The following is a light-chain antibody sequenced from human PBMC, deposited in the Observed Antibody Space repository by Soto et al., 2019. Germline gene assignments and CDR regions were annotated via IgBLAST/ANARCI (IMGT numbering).Light chain of an antibody. CDR3: SSYTYSSTVV. V-gene: IGLV2-14*01. J-gene: IGLJ2*01. CDR1: SSDVGGYNY. CDR2: EVS. Sequence: QSALTQPASVSGSPGQSITISCTGTSSDVGGYNYVSWYQQHPGKAPKLMIYEVSNRPSGVSDRFSGSKSGNTASLTISGLQAEDEADYYCSSYTYSSTVVFGGGTKLIVL.